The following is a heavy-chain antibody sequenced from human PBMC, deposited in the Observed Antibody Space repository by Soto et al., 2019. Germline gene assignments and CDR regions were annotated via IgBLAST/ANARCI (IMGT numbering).Heavy chain of an antibody. Sequence: PSENLSLTCAVSGYSISSSNWWGWIRQPPGKGLEWIGYIYYSGTTYYNPSLKSRVTMSVDTSKNQFSLKLTSVTAVDTAVYYCARDKITGLFDYWGQGTLVTVSS. V-gene: IGHV4-28*03. CDR2: IYYSGTT. D-gene: IGHD2-8*02. CDR3: ARDKITGLFDY. CDR1: GYSISSSNW. J-gene: IGHJ4*02.